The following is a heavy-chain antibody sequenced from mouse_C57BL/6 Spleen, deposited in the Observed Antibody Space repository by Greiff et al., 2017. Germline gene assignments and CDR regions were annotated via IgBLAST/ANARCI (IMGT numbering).Heavy chain of an antibody. D-gene: IGHD2-4*01. V-gene: IGHV1-55*01. CDR3: ARGCEYDALYYFDY. J-gene: IGHJ2*01. CDR2: IYPGSGST. CDR1: GYTFTSYW. Sequence: QVQLQQSGAELVKPGASVKMSCKASGYTFTSYWITWVKQRPGQGLEWIGDIYPGSGSTNYNATFTSKATLTVDTSSSTAYMQLSSLTSEDSAVYYCARGCEYDALYYFDYWGKGTTLTVAS.